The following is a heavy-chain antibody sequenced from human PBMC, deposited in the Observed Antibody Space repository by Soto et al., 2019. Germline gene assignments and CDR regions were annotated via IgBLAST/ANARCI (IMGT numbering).Heavy chain of an antibody. J-gene: IGHJ6*02. CDR3: ARDDGWFGELFRRDYYYYGRDV. V-gene: IGHV1-3*01. D-gene: IGHD3-10*01. Sequence: QVQLVQSGAEVKKPGSSVKVSCKASGGTFSSYAISWVRQAPGQRLEWMGWINAGNGNTKYSQKFQGRVTITRDTSASTPYMELSSLRSEDTAVYYCARDDGWFGELFRRDYYYYGRDVWSQGSTVTGSS. CDR2: INAGNGNT. CDR1: GGTFSSYA.